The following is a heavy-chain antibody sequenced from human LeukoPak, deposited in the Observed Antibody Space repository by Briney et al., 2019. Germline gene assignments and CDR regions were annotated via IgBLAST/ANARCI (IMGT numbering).Heavy chain of an antibody. V-gene: IGHV4-34*01. J-gene: IGHJ4*02. Sequence: SETLSLTCAVYGGSFSGYYWSWIRQPPGKGLEWIGYIYHSGSTYYNPSLKSRVTISVDRSKNQFSLKLSSVTAADTAVYYCASSGYYGSGSYYHWGQGTLVTVSS. CDR1: GGSFSGYY. CDR3: ASSGYYGSGSYYH. CDR2: IYHSGST. D-gene: IGHD3-10*01.